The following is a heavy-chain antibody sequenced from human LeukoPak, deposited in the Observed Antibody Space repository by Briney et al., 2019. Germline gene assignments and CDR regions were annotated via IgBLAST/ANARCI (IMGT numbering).Heavy chain of an antibody. CDR1: GYTFTSYD. CDR3: ARRRRGVVRGLAPFDP. D-gene: IGHD3-10*01. V-gene: IGHV1-8*01. Sequence: ASVKVSCKASGYTFTSYDINWVRQATGQGLEWMGWMNPNSGNTGYAQKFQGRVTMTRNTSLSTAYMELSSLRSEDTAVYYCARRRRGVVRGLAPFDPWGQGTLVTVSS. J-gene: IGHJ5*02. CDR2: MNPNSGNT.